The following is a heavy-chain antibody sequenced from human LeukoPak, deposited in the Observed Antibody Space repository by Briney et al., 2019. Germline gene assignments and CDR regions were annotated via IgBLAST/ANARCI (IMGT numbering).Heavy chain of an antibody. CDR2: INPSGGSP. CDR1: GYRFTSDY. Sequence: ASVKVSCTASGYRFTSDYIHWVRQAPGQGLEWMGRINPSGGSPSHAQKFQGTVTMPSDTPTSTVYIELSSLRSEDKAVYCCARPGDYFDYWGQGPLVTVSS. V-gene: IGHV1-46*01. J-gene: IGHJ4*02. CDR3: ARPGDYFDY.